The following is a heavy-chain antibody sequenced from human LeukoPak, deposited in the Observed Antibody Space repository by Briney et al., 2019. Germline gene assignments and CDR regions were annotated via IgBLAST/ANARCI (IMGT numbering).Heavy chain of an antibody. D-gene: IGHD5-18*01. CDR1: GFIFSSYW. V-gene: IGHV3-7*01. Sequence: GGSLRLSCAASGFIFSSYWMSWVRQAPGKGLEWVANIKQDGSEKYYVDSVKGRFTISRDNAKNSLYLQMNSLRAEDTAVYYCASGYSYGPDYWGQGTPVTVSS. CDR2: IKQDGSEK. CDR3: ASGYSYGPDY. J-gene: IGHJ4*02.